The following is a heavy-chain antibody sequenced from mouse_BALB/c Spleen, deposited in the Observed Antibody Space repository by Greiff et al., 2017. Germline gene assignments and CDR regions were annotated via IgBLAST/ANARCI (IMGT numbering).Heavy chain of an antibody. CDR2: IWAGGST. CDR3: ASLYYDYDGVFAY. D-gene: IGHD2-4*01. J-gene: IGHJ3*01. CDR1: GFSLTSYG. Sequence: VKLQESGPGLVAPSQSLSITCTVSGFSLTSYGVHWVRQPPGKGLEWLGVIWAGGSTNYNSALMSRLSISTDNSKSQVFLKMNSLLTDDTAMYYCASLYYDYDGVFAYWGQGTLVTVSA. V-gene: IGHV2-9*02.